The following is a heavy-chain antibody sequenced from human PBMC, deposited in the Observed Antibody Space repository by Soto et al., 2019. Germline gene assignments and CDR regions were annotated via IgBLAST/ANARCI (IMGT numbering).Heavy chain of an antibody. CDR1: GYTFSRYY. D-gene: IGHD2-8*01. CDR3: ARGGVVKVYEMGGPDD. V-gene: IGHV1-46*01. CDR2: INPSSGSP. Sequence: QVQLVQSGAEVKKPGASVKVSCRTSGYTFSRYYMHWVRQAPGQGLEWMGIINPSSGSPNYAQKFLGRLTVTRDKSTSKVYMELNGLTSEDTAMYYCARGGVVKVYEMGGPDDWGQGTLVTVSS. J-gene: IGHJ4*02.